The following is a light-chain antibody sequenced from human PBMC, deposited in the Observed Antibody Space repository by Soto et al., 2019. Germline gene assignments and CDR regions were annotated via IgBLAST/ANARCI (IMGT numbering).Light chain of an antibody. V-gene: IGKV3D-20*02. CDR3: QQRSNWPIT. CDR2: GAS. J-gene: IGKJ5*01. CDR1: QSVGSIY. Sequence: EIVLTQSPGTLSLSPGERATLSCRASQSVGSIYLAWYQQKPGQAPRLLIYGASTRATGIPARFSGSGSGTEFTLTISSLEPEDFAVYYCQQRSNWPITFGQGTRLEIK.